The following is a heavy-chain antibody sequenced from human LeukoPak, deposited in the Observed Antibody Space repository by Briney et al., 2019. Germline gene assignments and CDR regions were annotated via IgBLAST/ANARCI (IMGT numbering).Heavy chain of an antibody. D-gene: IGHD2-2*01. CDR3: ARVSQYQLLDAFDI. CDR1: GFTFSSYT. J-gene: IGHJ3*02. CDR2: ISSGSSYI. V-gene: IGHV3-21*01. Sequence: GGSLRLSCAASGFTFSSYTMHWVRQAPGKGLEWVSSISSGSSYIYYADSVKGRFTISRDNAKNSLYLQMNSLRAEDTAVFYCARVSQYQLLDAFDIWGQGTMVTVSS.